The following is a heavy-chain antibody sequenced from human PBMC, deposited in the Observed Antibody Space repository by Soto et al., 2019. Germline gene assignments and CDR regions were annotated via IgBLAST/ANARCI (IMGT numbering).Heavy chain of an antibody. CDR1: GFTFSNYG. D-gene: IGHD5-18*01. V-gene: IGHV3-33*01. J-gene: IGHJ6*02. CDR3: ASSGRGDLTSMVNYYQYGLDV. Sequence: QVQLVESGGGVVQPGRSLRLSCAASGFTFSNYGMHWVRQAPGKGLEWVAVIWFDGSNKYYEDSVKGRFTISRDNSKNTLYLQMKSLRAEDTAVYYCASSGRGDLTSMVNYYQYGLDVWGQGTTVTVSS. CDR2: IWFDGSNK.